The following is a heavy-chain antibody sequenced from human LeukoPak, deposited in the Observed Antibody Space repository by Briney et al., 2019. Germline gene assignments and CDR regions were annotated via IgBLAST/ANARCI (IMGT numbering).Heavy chain of an antibody. CDR1: GYTFTYYA. CDR3: ARDSPYSTEWPLSD. Sequence: SVKVSCKTSGYTFTYYAMNWVRQAPGQRPEWMGWINTNTGTPTYAPGFTGGFVFSLDTTVSTAYLQVSNLKAEDTAVYYCARDSPYSTEWPLSDWGQGTLVTVSS. V-gene: IGHV7-4-1*02. D-gene: IGHD6-13*01. J-gene: IGHJ4*02. CDR2: INTNTGTP.